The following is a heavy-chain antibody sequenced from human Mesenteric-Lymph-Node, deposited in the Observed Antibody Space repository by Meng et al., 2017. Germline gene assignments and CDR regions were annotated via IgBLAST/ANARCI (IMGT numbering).Heavy chain of an antibody. J-gene: IGHJ6*01. Sequence: GGSLRLSCKGSGYSFTSYWIGWVRQMPGKGLEWMGIIYPGDSDTRYSPSFQGQVTISADKSISTAYLQWSSLKASDTAMYYCARRGKVAVAGTFTYYYYYGMDVWGQGTTVT. CDR1: GYSFTSYW. CDR3: ARRGKVAVAGTFTYYYYYGMDV. CDR2: IYPGDSDT. D-gene: IGHD6-19*01. V-gene: IGHV5-51*01.